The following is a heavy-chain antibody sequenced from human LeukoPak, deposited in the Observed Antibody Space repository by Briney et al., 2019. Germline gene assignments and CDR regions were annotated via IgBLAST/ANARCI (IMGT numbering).Heavy chain of an antibody. CDR2: IYSGGST. J-gene: IGHJ4*02. CDR3: ASGYDCSGGSCYPKNFDY. V-gene: IGHV3-53*01. CDR1: GFTFSNAW. D-gene: IGHD2-15*01. Sequence: GGSLRLSCAASGFTFSNAWMSWVRQAPGKGLEWVSVIYSGGSTYYADSVKGRYTISRDNSKNTLYLQMNSLRAEDTAVYYCASGYDCSGGSCYPKNFDYWGQGTLVTVSS.